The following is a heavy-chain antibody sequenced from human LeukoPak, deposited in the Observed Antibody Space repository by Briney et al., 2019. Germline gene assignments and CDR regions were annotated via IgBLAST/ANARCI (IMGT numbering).Heavy chain of an antibody. CDR3: ARGKYGDSYYYMDV. CDR1: GFTFSSYW. J-gene: IGHJ6*03. CDR2: INSDGSST. D-gene: IGHD4-17*01. V-gene: IGHV3-74*01. Sequence: PGGSLRLSCAASGFTFSSYWMHWVRQAPGKGLVWVSRINSDGSSTSYADSVKGRFTISRDNAKNTLYLQMNSLRAEDTAVYYCARGKYGDSYYYMDVWGKGTTVTISS.